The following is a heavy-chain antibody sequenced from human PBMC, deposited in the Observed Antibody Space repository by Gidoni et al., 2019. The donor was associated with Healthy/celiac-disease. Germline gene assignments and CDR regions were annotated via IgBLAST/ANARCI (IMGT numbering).Heavy chain of an antibody. CDR2: ISYDGINK. CDR3: ARGDDFWSGLGAFDI. V-gene: IGHV3-30*04. Sequence: QVQLVESGGGGVQPGRSLRLSCAAAGCTCRSYAMHWVRQAPGKGLEWVAVISYDGINKSYADSVKGRFTISRDNSKNTLYLQMNSLRAEDTAVYYCARGDDFWSGLGAFDIWGQGTMVTVSS. CDR1: GCTCRSYA. J-gene: IGHJ3*02. D-gene: IGHD3-3*01.